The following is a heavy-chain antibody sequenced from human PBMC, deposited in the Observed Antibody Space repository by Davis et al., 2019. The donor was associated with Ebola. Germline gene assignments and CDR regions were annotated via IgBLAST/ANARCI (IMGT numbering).Heavy chain of an antibody. Sequence: GGSLRLSCAASGFTFSSYSMNWVRQAPGKGLEWVANIKQDGSEKYYVDSVKGRFTISRDNAKNSLYLQMNSLRAEDTAVYYCAREIRFLEWPSIGGQGTLVTVSS. CDR1: GFTFSSYS. CDR2: IKQDGSEK. V-gene: IGHV3-7*03. CDR3: AREIRFLEWPSI. J-gene: IGHJ4*02. D-gene: IGHD3-3*01.